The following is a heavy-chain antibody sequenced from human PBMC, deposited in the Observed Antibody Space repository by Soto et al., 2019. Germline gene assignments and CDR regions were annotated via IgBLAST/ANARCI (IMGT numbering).Heavy chain of an antibody. D-gene: IGHD3-10*01. CDR2: ISTYNGNT. Sequence: ASVKVSCKASGYTFTSYGISWVRQAPGQGLEWMGWISTYNGNTKYAQKLQGRVTMTTDTSTSTAYMELRSLRSDDTAVFYCAREMVRGVGSDCWGQGTLVTVSS. V-gene: IGHV1-18*01. CDR3: AREMVRGVGSDC. J-gene: IGHJ4*02. CDR1: GYTFTSYG.